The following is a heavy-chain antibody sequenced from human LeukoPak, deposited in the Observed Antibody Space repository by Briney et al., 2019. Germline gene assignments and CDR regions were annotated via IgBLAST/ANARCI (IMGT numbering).Heavy chain of an antibody. CDR2: IYHSGST. CDR1: GYSISSGYY. CDR3: ARGFVGDGYNSP. J-gene: IGHJ5*02. Sequence: SETLSLTCAVSGYSISSGYYWGWIRQPPGKGLEWIGSIYHSGSTYYNPSLKSRVTISVDTSKSQFSLKLSSVTAADTAVYYCARGFVGDGYNSPWGQGTLVTVSS. V-gene: IGHV4-38-2*01. D-gene: IGHD5-24*01.